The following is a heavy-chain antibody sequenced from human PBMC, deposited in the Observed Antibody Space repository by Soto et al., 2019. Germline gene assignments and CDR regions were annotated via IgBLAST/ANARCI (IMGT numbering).Heavy chain of an antibody. CDR1: GYSFTSYW. Sequence: GESLKISCKGSGYSFTSYWIGWVRQMPGKGLEWMGIIYPGDSITTYSPSFQGLVTISADKSISTAYLQWSSLTASDTAMYYCARAPGMADFDYWGQGTLVTVSS. CDR2: IYPGDSIT. V-gene: IGHV5-51*01. J-gene: IGHJ4*02. D-gene: IGHD5-18*01. CDR3: ARAPGMADFDY.